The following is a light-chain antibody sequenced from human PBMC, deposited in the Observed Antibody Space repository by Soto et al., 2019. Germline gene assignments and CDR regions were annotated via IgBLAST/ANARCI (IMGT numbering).Light chain of an antibody. V-gene: IGKV3-20*01. Sequence: EIVLTQSPGTLSLSPGERATLSCRASQSVSSSYLAWYQQKPGQAPSLLIYDISARATGIPTRFSGSGAGTEFTLTISSLQSDDFATYYCQQYSTYPITFGQGTRLEIK. CDR3: QQYSTYPIT. CDR2: DIS. CDR1: QSVSSSY. J-gene: IGKJ5*01.